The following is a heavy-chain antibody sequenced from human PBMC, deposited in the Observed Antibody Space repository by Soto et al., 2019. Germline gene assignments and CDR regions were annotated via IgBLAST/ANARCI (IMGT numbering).Heavy chain of an antibody. CDR1: GFTFSSYA. V-gene: IGHV3-23*01. CDR2: ISGSGGST. J-gene: IGHJ4*02. D-gene: IGHD5-12*01. CDR3: AKDAQATRAYFDY. Sequence: EVQLLESGGGLVQPGGSLRLSCAASGFTFSSYAMNWVRQAPGKGLEWVSTISGSGGSTYYADSVKGRFTISRDNSKNTLYLQMNSLRAEDTAVYYCAKDAQATRAYFDYWGQGTLVTVSS.